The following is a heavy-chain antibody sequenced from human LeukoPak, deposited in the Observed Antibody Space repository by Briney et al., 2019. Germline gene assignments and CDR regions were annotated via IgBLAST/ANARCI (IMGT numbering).Heavy chain of an antibody. CDR2: ISYHGRNK. J-gene: IGHJ4*02. CDR1: GFTFSSYA. V-gene: IGHV3-30-3*01. CDR3: ARVGITGDLVFDY. D-gene: IGHD7-27*01. Sequence: GRSLRLSCAASGFTFSSYAMHWVRQAPGKGLEWVAVISYHGRNKYYADSVKGRFTISRDNYKNTLYLQMTSLRSEDTALYYCARVGITGDLVFDYWGQGTLVTVSS.